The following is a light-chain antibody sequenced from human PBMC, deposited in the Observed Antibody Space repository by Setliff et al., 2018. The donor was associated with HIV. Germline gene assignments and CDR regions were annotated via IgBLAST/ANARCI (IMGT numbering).Light chain of an antibody. CDR1: SSNIGRNT. V-gene: IGLV1-44*01. CDR2: SNN. J-gene: IGLJ1*01. Sequence: LTQPPSASGTPGQRVTVSCSGSSSNIGRNTVNWYQQLPRTTPKLLIYSNNQRPSGVPGRFSGSKSGTSASLAISGLQSEDEADYYCAVWDDRLSGYVFGTGTK. CDR3: AVWDDRLSGYV.